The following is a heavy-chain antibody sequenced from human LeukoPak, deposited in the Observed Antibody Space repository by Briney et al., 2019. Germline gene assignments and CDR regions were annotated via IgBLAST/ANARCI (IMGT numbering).Heavy chain of an antibody. CDR3: ARDSMHSAYGDEY. D-gene: IGHD1-26*01. J-gene: IGHJ4*02. Sequence: SETLSLTCTVSGGSINSYYWSWIRQPAGKGLEWIGRIYTSGITNYNPSLKSRVTMSVDTSKYQFSLKLNSVTAADTAVYYCARDSMHSAYGDEYWGQGTPVTVSS. CDR2: IYTSGIT. V-gene: IGHV4-4*07. CDR1: GGSINSYY.